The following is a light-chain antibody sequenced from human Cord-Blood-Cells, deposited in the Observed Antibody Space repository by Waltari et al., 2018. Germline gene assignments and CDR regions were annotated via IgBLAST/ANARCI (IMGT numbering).Light chain of an antibody. Sequence: SALTQPRSVSGSPGQSVTISCTGTSSAVGGYNYVSWYQQHPSKAPKLMIYDVSKRPSGVPDRFSGSKSGNTASLTISGLQAEDEADYYCCSYAGSYTYVVFGGGTKLTVL. V-gene: IGLV2-11*01. CDR2: DVS. J-gene: IGLJ2*01. CDR3: CSYAGSYTYVV. CDR1: SSAVGGYNY.